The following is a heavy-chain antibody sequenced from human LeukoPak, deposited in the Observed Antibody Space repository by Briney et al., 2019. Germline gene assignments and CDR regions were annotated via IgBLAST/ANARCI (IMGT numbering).Heavy chain of an antibody. CDR2: IYPADSDT. Sequence: GESLKISCKGSGYSFTNYWIGWVRQMPGKGLEWMGIIYPADSDTRYSPSFQGQVTISADKPINTAYVQWSSLKASDTAIYYCARRSSTWGDAFDIWGQGTMVTVSS. CDR3: ARRSSTWGDAFDI. CDR1: GYSFTNYW. D-gene: IGHD6-13*01. J-gene: IGHJ3*02. V-gene: IGHV5-51*01.